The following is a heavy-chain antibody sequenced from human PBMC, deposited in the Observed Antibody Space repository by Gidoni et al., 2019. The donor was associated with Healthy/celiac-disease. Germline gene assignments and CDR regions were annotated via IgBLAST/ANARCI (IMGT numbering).Heavy chain of an antibody. Sequence: QVQLQESGPGLVKPSGTLSLTCAVSGGSISSSNWWSWGRQPPGKGLEWIGEIYHSGSTNYTPSLKSRVTISVDKSKNQFSLKLSSVTAADTAVYYCARSPDIVVVPAAMGDWFDPWGQGTLVTVSS. J-gene: IGHJ5*02. V-gene: IGHV4-4*02. CDR2: IYHSGST. D-gene: IGHD2-2*01. CDR1: GGSISSSNW. CDR3: ARSPDIVVVPAAMGDWFDP.